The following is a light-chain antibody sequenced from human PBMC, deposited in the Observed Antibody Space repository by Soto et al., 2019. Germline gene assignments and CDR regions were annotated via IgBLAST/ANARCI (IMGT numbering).Light chain of an antibody. Sequence: EIVLTQSPATLSVSPGERATLSCRASQSVSSNLAWYQQKPGQAPTLLIYGASTRATGSPARFSGSGSGTEFTLTISSLQSEDFAVYYCQQYNKWPPYTFGQGTKLEIK. CDR2: GAS. CDR1: QSVSSN. V-gene: IGKV3-15*01. J-gene: IGKJ2*01. CDR3: QQYNKWPPYT.